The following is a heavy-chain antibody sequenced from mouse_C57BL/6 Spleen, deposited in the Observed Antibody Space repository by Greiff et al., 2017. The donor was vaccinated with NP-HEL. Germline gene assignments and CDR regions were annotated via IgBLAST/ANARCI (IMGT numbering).Heavy chain of an antibody. V-gene: IGHV14-4*01. Sequence: VHVKQSGAELVRPGASVKLSCTASGFNIKDDYMHWVKQRPEQGLEWIGWIDPENGDTEYASKFQGKATITADTSSNTAYLQLSSLTSEDTAVYYCTTTKGTGFDYWGQGTTLTVSS. D-gene: IGHD1-3*01. CDR2: IDPENGDT. CDR3: TTTKGTGFDY. J-gene: IGHJ2*01. CDR1: GFNIKDDY.